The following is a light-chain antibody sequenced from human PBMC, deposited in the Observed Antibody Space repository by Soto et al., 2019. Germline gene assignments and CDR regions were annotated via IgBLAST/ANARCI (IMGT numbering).Light chain of an antibody. Sequence: DIQMTQSPSTLSASVGDRVTITCRASQSISSWLAWYQQKPGKAPKLLIYKASSLESGVPSMFSGSGSGTEFTLTISSLQPDVFATYYCQQYKSLRTFGQGTKVEIK. J-gene: IGKJ1*01. V-gene: IGKV1-5*03. CDR2: KAS. CDR1: QSISSW. CDR3: QQYKSLRT.